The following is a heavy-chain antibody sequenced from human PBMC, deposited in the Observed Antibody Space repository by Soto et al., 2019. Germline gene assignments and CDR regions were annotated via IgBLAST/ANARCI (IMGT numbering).Heavy chain of an antibody. CDR3: ARDLCSGGSCYFDY. D-gene: IGHD2-15*01. CDR1: GGSISSGGYY. J-gene: IGHJ4*02. V-gene: IGHV4-31*01. Sequence: SETLSLTCTVSGGSISSGGYYWSWIRQHPGKGLEWIGYIYYSGSTYYNPSLKSQVTISVDTSKNQFSLKLSSVTAADTAVYYCARDLCSGGSCYFDYWGQGTLVTVS. CDR2: IYYSGST.